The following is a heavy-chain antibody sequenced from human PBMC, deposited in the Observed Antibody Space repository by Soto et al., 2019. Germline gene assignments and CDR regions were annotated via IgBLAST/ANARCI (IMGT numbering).Heavy chain of an antibody. CDR2: INAGNGNT. Sequence: ASVKVSCKASGYTFTSYAMHWVRQAPGQRLEWMGWINAGNGNTKYSQKFQDRVTITRDTSASTAYMELSSLRSEDTAVYYCASEGPFGDPYYYYYGMDVWGQGTTVTVSS. CDR3: ASEGPFGDPYYYYYGMDV. CDR1: GYTFTSYA. V-gene: IGHV1-3*01. J-gene: IGHJ6*02. D-gene: IGHD3-3*01.